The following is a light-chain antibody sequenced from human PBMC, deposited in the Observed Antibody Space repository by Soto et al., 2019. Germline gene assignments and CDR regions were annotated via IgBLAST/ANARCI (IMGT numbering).Light chain of an antibody. Sequence: EIVLTQSPATLSLSPGERATLSCRASQSVSSYLAWYQQKPGQAPRHLIYDASNRATGIPARFSGRGSGTDVTLTISSLEHEDFAAYYCQQRSNWPPITFGQGTRLEIK. J-gene: IGKJ5*01. CDR3: QQRSNWPPIT. CDR1: QSVSSY. V-gene: IGKV3-11*01. CDR2: DAS.